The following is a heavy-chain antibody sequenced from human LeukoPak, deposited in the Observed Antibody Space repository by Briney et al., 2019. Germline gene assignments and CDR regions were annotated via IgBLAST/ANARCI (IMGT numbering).Heavy chain of an antibody. V-gene: IGHV1-2*07. J-gene: IGHJ1*01. CDR3: ARSQFRTTNSGAWGFQP. CDR2: INPSNGET. D-gene: IGHD3-16*01. CDR1: GYTLSDNY. Sequence: GSVKVSCKASGYTLSDNYLHWVRPAPGQRFEWMAWINPSNGETKFAPRFQGRVTMTRDTSISTAYMELSSLRPDDTAVYYCARSQFRTTNSGAWGFQPWGQGTLVTVSS.